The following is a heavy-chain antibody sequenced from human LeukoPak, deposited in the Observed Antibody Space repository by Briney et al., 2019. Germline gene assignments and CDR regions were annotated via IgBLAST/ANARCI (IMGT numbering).Heavy chain of an antibody. D-gene: IGHD5-24*01. J-gene: IGHJ3*02. CDR1: GFTFSSYT. V-gene: IGHV3-21*06. CDR3: ARDRDGYNHASDI. CDR2: FSSSSSSL. Sequence: GGSLRLSCAASGFTFSSYTMNWVRQAPGKGLEWVSSFSSSSSSLYFADSVKGRFTISRDNTKNSLYLQMNSLRGEDTAVYYCARDRDGYNHASDIWGQGTMVTVSS.